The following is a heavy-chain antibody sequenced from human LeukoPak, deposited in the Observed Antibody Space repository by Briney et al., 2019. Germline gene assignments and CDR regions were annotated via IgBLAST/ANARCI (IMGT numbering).Heavy chain of an antibody. V-gene: IGHV3-74*01. Sequence: GGSLRLSCAASGFTFSSYSMHWARQLPGKGLVWVSRISPTGSTTSYADSVKGRFTVSRDNAKNTLYLQVNNLRAEDTAVYYCARGPNSNWSGLDFWGQGTPLTVSS. D-gene: IGHD6-6*01. J-gene: IGHJ4*02. CDR1: GFTFSSYS. CDR3: ARGPNSNWSGLDF. CDR2: ISPTGSTT.